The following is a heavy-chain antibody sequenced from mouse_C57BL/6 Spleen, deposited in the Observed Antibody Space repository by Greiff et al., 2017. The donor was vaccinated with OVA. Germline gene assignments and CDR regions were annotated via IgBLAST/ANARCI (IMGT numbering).Heavy chain of an antibody. CDR3: SHYYGSSYGPFAY. Sequence: QVQLQQSGAELVRHGASVTLSCKASGYTFTDYEMHWVKQTPVHGLEWIGAIDPETGGTAYNQKFKGKAILTADKSSSTAYMELGSLTSEDSAVYYCSHYYGSSYGPFAYWGQGTLVTVSA. J-gene: IGHJ3*01. CDR1: GYTFTDYE. CDR2: IDPETGGT. D-gene: IGHD1-1*01. V-gene: IGHV1-15*01.